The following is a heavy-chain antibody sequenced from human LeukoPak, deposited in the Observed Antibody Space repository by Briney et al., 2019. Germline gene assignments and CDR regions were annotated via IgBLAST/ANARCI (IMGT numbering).Heavy chain of an antibody. V-gene: IGHV3-7*03. D-gene: IGHD5-18*01. CDR2: IKQDGSEK. CDR1: GFTFSSYW. Sequence: GGSLRLSCAASGFTFSSYWMSWVRQAPGKGLEWVANIKQDGSEKYYVDSVKGRFTISRDNAKNSLYLQMNSLRTEDTALYYCAKDMGYSYGSRYYMDVWGKGTTVTISS. CDR3: AKDMGYSYGSRYYMDV. J-gene: IGHJ6*03.